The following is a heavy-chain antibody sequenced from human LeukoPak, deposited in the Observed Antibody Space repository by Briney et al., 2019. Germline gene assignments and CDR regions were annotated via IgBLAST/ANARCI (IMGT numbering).Heavy chain of an antibody. Sequence: GGSLRLSCAASGFTFSSYGMHWVRQAPGKGLEWVAFIRYDGRNKYYADSVKGRFTISRDNSKNTLYLQMNSLKPEDTAVYFCAKTREIAAVRAAFDIWGQGTMVTVSS. CDR3: AKTREIAAVRAAFDI. V-gene: IGHV3-30*02. CDR1: GFTFSSYG. CDR2: IRYDGRNK. D-gene: IGHD6-13*01. J-gene: IGHJ3*02.